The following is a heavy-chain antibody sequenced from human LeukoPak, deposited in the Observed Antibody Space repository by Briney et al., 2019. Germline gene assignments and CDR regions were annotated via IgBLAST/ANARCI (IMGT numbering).Heavy chain of an antibody. J-gene: IGHJ4*02. Sequence: SETLSLTCTVSGGSISSGGYYWSWIRQHPGKGLEWIGYIHYSGSTYYNPSLKSRVTISVDTSKNQFSLKLSSVTAADTAVYYCARADDTYYYDSSGYYSKPLFDYWGQGTLVTVSS. CDR2: IHYSGST. CDR3: ARADDTYYYDSSGYYSKPLFDY. CDR1: GGSISSGGYY. D-gene: IGHD3-22*01. V-gene: IGHV4-31*03.